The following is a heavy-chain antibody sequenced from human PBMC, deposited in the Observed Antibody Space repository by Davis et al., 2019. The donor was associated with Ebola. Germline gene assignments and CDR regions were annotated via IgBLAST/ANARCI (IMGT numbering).Heavy chain of an antibody. J-gene: IGHJ4*02. CDR1: GITISDHT. CDR3: ARAQYYFDF. D-gene: IGHD2/OR15-2a*01. CDR2: ISPTSNTI. Sequence: PGGSLRLSCAVSGITISDHTMNWVRQAPGKGLEWISSISPTSNTIFYADSVKGRFTISRDNAKNSLYLQMNSLRDDDTAIYFCARAQYYFDFWGQGSQVTVSS. V-gene: IGHV3-48*02.